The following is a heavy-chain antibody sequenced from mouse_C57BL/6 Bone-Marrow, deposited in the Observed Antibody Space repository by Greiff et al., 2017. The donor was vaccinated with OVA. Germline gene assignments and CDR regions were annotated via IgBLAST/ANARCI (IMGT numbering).Heavy chain of an antibody. CDR1: GFTFTDYY. Sequence: EVHLVESGGGLVQPGGSLSLSCAASGFTFTDYYMSWVRQPPGKALEWLGFIRNKANGYTTEYSASVKGRFTISRDNSQSILYLQMNALRAEDSATYYCARWGGGLRRGGHYAMDYWGQGTSVTVSS. D-gene: IGHD2-2*01. CDR2: IRNKANGYTT. CDR3: ARWGGGLRRGGHYAMDY. V-gene: IGHV7-3*01. J-gene: IGHJ4*01.